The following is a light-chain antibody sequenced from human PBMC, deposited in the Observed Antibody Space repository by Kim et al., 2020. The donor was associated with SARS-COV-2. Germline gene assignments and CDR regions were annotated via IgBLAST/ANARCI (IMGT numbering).Light chain of an antibody. CDR2: DVT. Sequence: GQSVTISCTGTSSDVGHYNFVSWYQQHAGTPPNLILYDVTQRPSVVPECFAGSKAGNAASLTSSGLQAEDEADYCCCSYAGKLRYVFGSGTKVTVL. J-gene: IGLJ1*01. CDR1: SSDVGHYNF. CDR3: CSYAGKLRYV. V-gene: IGLV2-11*03.